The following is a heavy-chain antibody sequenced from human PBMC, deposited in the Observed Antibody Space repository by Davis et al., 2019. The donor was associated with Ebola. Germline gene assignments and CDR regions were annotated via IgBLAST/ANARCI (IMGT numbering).Heavy chain of an antibody. CDR3: ARPSFWSGYYKRGLVDV. D-gene: IGHD3-3*01. J-gene: IGHJ6*02. CDR1: GGSFSGYY. CDR2: INHSGST. Sequence: SETLSLTCAVYGGSFSGYYWSWIRQPPGKGLEWIGEINHSGSTNYNPSLKSRVTISVDTSKNQFSLKLSSVTAADTAVYYCARPSFWSGYYKRGLVDVWGQGTTVTVSS. V-gene: IGHV4-34*01.